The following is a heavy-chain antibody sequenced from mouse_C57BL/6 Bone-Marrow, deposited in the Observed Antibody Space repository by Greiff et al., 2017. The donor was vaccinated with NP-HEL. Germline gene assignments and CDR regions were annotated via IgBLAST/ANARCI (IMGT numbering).Heavy chain of an antibody. CDR1: GYTFTSYW. V-gene: IGHV1-55*01. CDR3: ARAGYYGPWFAY. J-gene: IGHJ3*01. D-gene: IGHD1-2*01. Sequence: QVQLQQPGAELVKPGASVKMSCKASGYTFTSYWITWVKQRPGQGLEWIGDIYPGSGSTNYNEKFKSKATLTVDTSSSTAYMQLSSLTSEDSAVYYCARAGYYGPWFAYWVQGTLVTVSA. CDR2: IYPGSGST.